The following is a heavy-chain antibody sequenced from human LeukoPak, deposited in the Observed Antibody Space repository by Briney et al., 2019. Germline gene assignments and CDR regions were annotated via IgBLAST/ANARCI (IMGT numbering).Heavy chain of an antibody. V-gene: IGHV3-23*01. CDR3: AKEHGARELLEGPSYFDY. D-gene: IGHD1-26*01. J-gene: IGHJ4*02. CDR2: ISGSGGST. CDR1: GFTFSSYG. Sequence: PGGSLRLSCAASGFTFSSYGMHWARQAPGKGLEWVSAISGSGGSTYYADSVKGRFTISRDNSKNTLYLQMNSLRAEDTAVYYCAKEHGARELLEGPSYFDYWGQGTLVTVSS.